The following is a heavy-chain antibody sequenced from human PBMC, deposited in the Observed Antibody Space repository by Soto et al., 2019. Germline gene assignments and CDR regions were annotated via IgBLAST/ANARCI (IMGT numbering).Heavy chain of an antibody. CDR3: ASTVVPSYYYYGMDV. D-gene: IGHD4-17*01. Sequence: VASRKISCKDSGYTFNNYWINWVRQMPGKGLGWMGRIDPSDTSTNYNPSFQGHVTISVDKSISTAYLQWNSLKASDTATYYCASTVVPSYYYYGMDVWGQGTTVTVSS. CDR2: IDPSDTST. CDR1: GYTFNNYW. V-gene: IGHV5-10-1*01. J-gene: IGHJ6*02.